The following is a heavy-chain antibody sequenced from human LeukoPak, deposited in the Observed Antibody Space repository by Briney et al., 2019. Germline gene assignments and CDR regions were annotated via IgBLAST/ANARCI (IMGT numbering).Heavy chain of an antibody. V-gene: IGHV4-59*08. CDR2: IYHSGST. Sequence: SETLSLTCTVSGGSISSYYWSWIRQPPGKGLELIGYIYHSGSTNYNPSLKSRVTISVDTSKNQFSLKLSSVTAADTAVYYCARVDIPPGYSSGWYYYYYYMDVWGKGTTVTISS. CDR3: ARVDIPPGYSSGWYYYYYYMDV. D-gene: IGHD6-19*01. CDR1: GGSISSYY. J-gene: IGHJ6*03.